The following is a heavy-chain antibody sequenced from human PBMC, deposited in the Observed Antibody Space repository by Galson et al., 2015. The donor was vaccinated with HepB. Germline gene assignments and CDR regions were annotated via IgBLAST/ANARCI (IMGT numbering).Heavy chain of an antibody. J-gene: IGHJ6*02. Sequence: SLRLSCAASGFTFSNYGMHWVRQAPGKGLEWVAVISYDGSNKYYADSVKGRFTISRDNSKNTLYLQMNSLRAEDTAVYYCAKDFTSSGWYWHMRDYYYGMDVWGQGTTVTVSS. CDR1: GFTFSNYG. D-gene: IGHD6-19*01. CDR3: AKDFTSSGWYWHMRDYYYGMDV. CDR2: ISYDGSNK. V-gene: IGHV3-30*18.